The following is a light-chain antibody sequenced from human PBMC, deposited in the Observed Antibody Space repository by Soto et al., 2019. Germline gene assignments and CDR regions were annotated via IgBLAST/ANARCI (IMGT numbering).Light chain of an antibody. V-gene: IGLV1-51*02. CDR1: SFNIGNNY. J-gene: IGLJ1*01. CDR2: ENN. CDR3: GTWDSSLSAFV. Sequence: VLTQPPSVSAAPGQKVTISCSGSSFNIGNNYVSWYQQLPGTAPKLLIYENNKRPSGILDRFSGSKSGTSATLGITGLQTGDEADYYCGTWDSSLSAFVFGTGTKVTVL.